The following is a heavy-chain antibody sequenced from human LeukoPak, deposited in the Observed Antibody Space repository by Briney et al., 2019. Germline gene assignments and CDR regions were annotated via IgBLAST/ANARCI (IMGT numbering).Heavy chain of an antibody. CDR2: MNPNSGNT. J-gene: IGHJ3*02. Sequence: ASVKVSCKASGYTFTSYDINWVRQATGQGLEWMGWMNPNSGNTGYAQKFQGRVTITRNTSISTAYMELSSLRSEDTAVYYCARESLGSYKTVVIVARGHDAFDMWGQGTMVTVSS. CDR1: GYTFTSYD. V-gene: IGHV1-8*03. CDR3: ARESLGSYKTVVIVARGHDAFDM. D-gene: IGHD3-22*01.